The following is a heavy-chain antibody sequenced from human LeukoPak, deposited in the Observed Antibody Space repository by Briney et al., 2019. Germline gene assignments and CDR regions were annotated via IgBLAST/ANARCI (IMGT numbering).Heavy chain of an antibody. J-gene: IGHJ3*02. CDR1: GYTFTGYY. CDR2: INPNSGGT. Sequence: GASVKVSCKASGYTFTGYYMHWVRQAPGQGLEWMGWINPNSGGTNYAQKFQGWVTMTRDTSISTAYMELSRLRSDDAAVYYCARSPPFDAFDIWGQGTMVTVSS. V-gene: IGHV1-2*04. CDR3: ARSPPFDAFDI.